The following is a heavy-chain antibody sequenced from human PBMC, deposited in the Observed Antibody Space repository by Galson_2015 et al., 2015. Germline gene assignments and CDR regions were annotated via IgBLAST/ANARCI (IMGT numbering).Heavy chain of an antibody. Sequence: SLRLSCAASGFTFSSYWMHWVRQAPGKGLVWVSRINSDGSSTSYADSVKGRFTISRDNAKNTLYLQMNSLRAEDTAVYYCAKSTSPPGDRFPQDAFDIWGQGTMVTVSS. CDR2: INSDGSST. J-gene: IGHJ3*02. CDR1: GFTFSSYW. V-gene: IGHV3-74*01. D-gene: IGHD7-27*01. CDR3: AKSTSPPGDRFPQDAFDI.